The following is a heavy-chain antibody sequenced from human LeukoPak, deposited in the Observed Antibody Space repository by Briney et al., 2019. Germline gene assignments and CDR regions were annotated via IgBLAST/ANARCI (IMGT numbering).Heavy chain of an antibody. CDR3: ARDPRYSSSWHNWYFDL. D-gene: IGHD6-13*01. CDR2: IYYSGST. Sequence: SETLSLTCTVSGGSISSSSYYWGWIRQPPGKGLEWIGSIYYSGSTYYNPSLKSRVTISVDTSKNQFSLKLSSVTAADTAVYYCARDPRYSSSWHNWYFDLWGRGTLVTVSS. J-gene: IGHJ2*01. CDR1: GGSISSSSYY. V-gene: IGHV4-39*07.